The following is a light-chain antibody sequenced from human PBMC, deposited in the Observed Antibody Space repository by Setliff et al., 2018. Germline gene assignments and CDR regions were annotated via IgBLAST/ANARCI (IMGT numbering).Light chain of an antibody. Sequence: QSALAQPASVSGSPGQTIILSCTGTGSDVGGYDYISWYQLHPGKAPKLMIYEVTKRPSGVPDRFSGSKSGNTASLTVSGLQAEDEADYYCSSYEGSNNYVFGTGTKVTVL. V-gene: IGLV2-8*01. CDR2: EVT. CDR1: GSDVGGYDY. CDR3: SSYEGSNNYV. J-gene: IGLJ1*01.